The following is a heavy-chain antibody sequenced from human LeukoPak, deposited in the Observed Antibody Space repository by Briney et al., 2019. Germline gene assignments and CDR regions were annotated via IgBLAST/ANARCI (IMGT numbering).Heavy chain of an antibody. D-gene: IGHD1-26*01. J-gene: IGHJ4*02. CDR3: AKEITVGATHTYYFDY. Sequence: GGSLRLSCAASGFTFSSYAMSWVRQAPGKGPEWVSGISGSGGSTYYADSVKGRFTISRDNSKNTLYLQMNSLRAEDTAIYYCAKEITVGATHTYYFDYWGQGTLVTVSS. CDR2: ISGSGGST. CDR1: GFTFSSYA. V-gene: IGHV3-23*01.